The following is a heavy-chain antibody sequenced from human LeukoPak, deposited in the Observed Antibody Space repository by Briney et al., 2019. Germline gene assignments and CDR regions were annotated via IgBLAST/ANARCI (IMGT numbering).Heavy chain of an antibody. CDR2: IIPILGIA. Sequence: GASVKLSCKASGGTFSSYAISWVRQAPGQGLEWMGRIIPILGIANYAQKFKGRVTITADKSTSTAYMELSSLRSEDTAVYYCARDLGYGGNSEAFDIWGQGTMVTVSS. CDR3: ARDLGYGGNSEAFDI. J-gene: IGHJ3*02. V-gene: IGHV1-69*04. CDR1: GGTFSSYA. D-gene: IGHD4-23*01.